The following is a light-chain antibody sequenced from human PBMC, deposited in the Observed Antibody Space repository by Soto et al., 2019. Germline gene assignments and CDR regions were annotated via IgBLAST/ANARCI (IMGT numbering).Light chain of an antibody. CDR2: GAS. V-gene: IGKV3-20*01. CDR3: QRYGSSGT. J-gene: IGKJ1*01. Sequence: EIVLTQSPGTLSLYPGERATLSCRASQSVSNNYVAWYQQKPGQAPRLLIYGASNRPTGIRDRFSGSGYGTDFTLTISRLEPEDFAGYYCQRYGSSGTFGQWTKVEIK. CDR1: QSVSNNY.